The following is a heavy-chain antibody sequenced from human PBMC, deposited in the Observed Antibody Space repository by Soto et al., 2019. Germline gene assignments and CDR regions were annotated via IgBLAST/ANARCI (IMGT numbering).Heavy chain of an antibody. CDR2: ISHSSNYI. Sequence: EVQLVESGGGLVKPGGSLRLSCAASGFTFSAYSMNWVRQAPGRGLEWVSSISHSSNYIYYADSVKGRFTISRDNAKNSLFLQMNGLRAEDTAIYYRARDRGIAAHYYYYHGPDVWGQGSTVTVSS. J-gene: IGHJ6*02. CDR1: GFTFSAYS. CDR3: ARDRGIAAHYYYYHGPDV. V-gene: IGHV3-21*01. D-gene: IGHD6-6*01.